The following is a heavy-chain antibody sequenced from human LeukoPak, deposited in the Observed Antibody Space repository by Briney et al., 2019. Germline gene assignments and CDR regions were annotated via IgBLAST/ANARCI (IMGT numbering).Heavy chain of an antibody. CDR2: ISGSGAST. J-gene: IGHJ4*02. CDR1: GFTLSTNA. V-gene: IGHV3-23*01. D-gene: IGHD1-26*01. Sequence: GGSLRLSCLTSGFTLSTNAMSWVRQAPWKGLEWISGISGSGASTYYADSVKDRFTISRDDSRNTLYLQMNSLRGDDTAVYYCAKDVGKWESLHFFDYWGQGTLVTVSS. CDR3: AKDVGKWESLHFFDY.